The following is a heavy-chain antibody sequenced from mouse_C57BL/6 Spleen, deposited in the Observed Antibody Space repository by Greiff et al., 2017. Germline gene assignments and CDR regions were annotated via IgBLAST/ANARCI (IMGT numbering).Heavy chain of an antibody. J-gene: IGHJ2*01. D-gene: IGHD2-3*01. V-gene: IGHV1-53*01. Sequence: VQLQQSGTELVKPGASVKLSCKASGYTFTSYWMHWVKQRPGQGLVWIGNIIPSNGGTNYNEKFKSKATLTVDNSSSTAYMQLSSLTSEDSAVYYCARFYGGYCGDYWGQGTTLTVSS. CDR2: IIPSNGGT. CDR3: ARFYGGYCGDY. CDR1: GYTFTSYW.